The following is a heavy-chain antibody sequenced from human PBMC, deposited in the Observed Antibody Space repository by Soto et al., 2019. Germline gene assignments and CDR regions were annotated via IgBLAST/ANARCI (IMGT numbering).Heavy chain of an antibody. Sequence: PWGSLRICCASSVLSVSNNYLNWVRQAPGKGLEWVSVIYSGGSTYYAGSVKGRFSISRDDSKNTLYLHMNSLRAEDAAVYYCPRGRVAALLTYYFDLWGQGTMVTVSS. CDR3: PRGRVAALLTYYFDL. V-gene: IGHV3-53*01. CDR2: IYSGGST. D-gene: IGHD6-6*01. CDR1: VLSVSNNY. J-gene: IGHJ4*02.